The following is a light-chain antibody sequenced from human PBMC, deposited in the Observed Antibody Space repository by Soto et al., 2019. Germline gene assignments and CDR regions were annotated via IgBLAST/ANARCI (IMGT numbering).Light chain of an antibody. CDR3: HQYNNWPPRT. J-gene: IGKJ1*01. V-gene: IGKV3-15*01. CDR2: GAS. Sequence: EIVMTQSPATLSVSPGERATLSCRASQSVSRNLAWYQQKPGQAPRLLIYGASTRATGIPARFSGSGSGTEFTLTISSLQSEDFAVYYCHQYNNWPPRTFGQGTKVEIK. CDR1: QSVSRN.